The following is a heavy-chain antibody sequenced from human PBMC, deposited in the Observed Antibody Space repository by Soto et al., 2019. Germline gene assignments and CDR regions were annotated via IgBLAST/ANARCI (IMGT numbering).Heavy chain of an antibody. D-gene: IGHD2-2*01. CDR1: GYTFTGYY. V-gene: IGHV1-2*04. Sequence: ASVKVSCKASGYTFTGYYMRWVRQAPGQGLEWMGWINPDSGGTNYAQKFQGWVTMTRDTSISTAYMELSRLRSDDTAVYYCAREVDDRGRRFFDYWGQGTLVTVSS. CDR2: INPDSGGT. CDR3: AREVDDRGRRFFDY. J-gene: IGHJ4*02.